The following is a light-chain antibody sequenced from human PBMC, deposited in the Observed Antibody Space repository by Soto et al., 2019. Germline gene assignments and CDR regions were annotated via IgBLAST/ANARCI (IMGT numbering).Light chain of an antibody. CDR2: DAS. CDR3: QQRSAWPALT. Sequence: EIALTQSPATLSLSPGERATLSCRASQSVGTYLAWYQQKPGQSPMLLIYDASNRATGIPARFSGSGSGTDFTLTVSSLEPEDFAVYYCQQRSAWPALTFGGGTKVEIK. V-gene: IGKV3-11*01. CDR1: QSVGTY. J-gene: IGKJ4*01.